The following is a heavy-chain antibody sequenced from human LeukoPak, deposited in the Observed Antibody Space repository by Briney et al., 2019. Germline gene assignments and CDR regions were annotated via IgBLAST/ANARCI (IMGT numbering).Heavy chain of an antibody. J-gene: IGHJ3*02. CDR2: LNSDGSST. D-gene: IGHD3-9*01. CDR1: GFXFSTYW. Sequence: PGGSLRLSCAASGFXFSTYWMHWVRQAPGKGLVWVSCLNSDGSSTSYADSVKGRFIISRDNAKNTLYLQMNSLRAEDTAVYYCARDISDAFDIWGQGTMVTVSS. V-gene: IGHV3-74*01. CDR3: ARDISDAFDI.